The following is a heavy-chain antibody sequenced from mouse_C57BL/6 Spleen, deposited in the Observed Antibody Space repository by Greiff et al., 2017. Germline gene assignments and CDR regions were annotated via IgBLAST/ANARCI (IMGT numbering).Heavy chain of an antibody. CDR3: ARPDSYYYAKDY. V-gene: IGHV1-53*01. CDR1: GYTFTSYW. J-gene: IGHJ4*01. Sequence: QVQLQQPGTELVKPGASVKLSCKASGYTFTSYWMHWVKQRPGQGLEWIGNINPSNGGTNYNEKFKSKATLTVDKATSTAYMQLSSPTSEDSAVYECARPDSYYYAKDYWGQGTTVTVSS. CDR2: INPSNGGT.